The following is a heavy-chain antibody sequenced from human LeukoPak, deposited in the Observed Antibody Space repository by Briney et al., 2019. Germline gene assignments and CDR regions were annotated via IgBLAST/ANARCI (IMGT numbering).Heavy chain of an antibody. CDR2: ISWDGGST. CDR3: AKDGMVRGVIWGYYYYYMDV. CDR1: GFTFDDYA. D-gene: IGHD3-10*01. Sequence: PGGSLRLSCAASGFTFDDYAMHWVRHAPGKGLEWVSLISWDGGSTYYADSVKGRFTISRDNSKNSLYLQMNSLRAEDTALYYCAKDGMVRGVIWGYYYYYMDVWGKGTTVTVSS. V-gene: IGHV3-43D*03. J-gene: IGHJ6*03.